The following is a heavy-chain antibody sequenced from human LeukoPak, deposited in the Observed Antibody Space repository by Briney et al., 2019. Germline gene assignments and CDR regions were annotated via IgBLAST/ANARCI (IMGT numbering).Heavy chain of an antibody. CDR2: IYYSGST. CDR1: GGSISSYY. CDR3: ARRVTFYDY. J-gene: IGHJ4*02. Sequence: SETLSLTCTVSGGSISSYYWSWIRQPPGKGLEWIGYIYYSGSTNYNPSLKSRVTISVDRSKNQFSLKLSSVTAADTAVYYCARRVTFYDYWGQGTLVTVSS. V-gene: IGHV4-59*12. D-gene: IGHD2/OR15-2a*01.